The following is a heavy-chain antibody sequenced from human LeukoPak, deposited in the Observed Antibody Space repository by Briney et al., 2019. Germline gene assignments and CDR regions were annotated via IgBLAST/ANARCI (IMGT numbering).Heavy chain of an antibody. CDR2: IYSGGST. V-gene: IGHV3-66*02. J-gene: IGHJ4*02. CDR1: GFTVSSNY. CDR3: AREGDSGSYRGGFDY. Sequence: GGSLRLSCAASGFTVSSNYMSWVRQAPRKALDWVSVIYSGGSTYYADSVKGRFTISRDNSKNTLYLQMNSLRAEDTAVYYCAREGDSGSYRGGFDYWGQGTLVTVSS. D-gene: IGHD1-26*01.